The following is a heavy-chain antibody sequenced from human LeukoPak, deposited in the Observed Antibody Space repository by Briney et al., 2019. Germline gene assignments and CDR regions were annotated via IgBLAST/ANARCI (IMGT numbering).Heavy chain of an antibody. CDR3: ARKTESGGGSGY. Sequence: GGSLRLSCAASGFTVSRNYMTWVRQAPGKGPEWVSLIYSGGGTQYADSVKGRFTISRDNSKNTLYLQMNSLRAEDTAVYYCARKTESGGGSGYWGQGTLVTVSS. D-gene: IGHD1-26*01. V-gene: IGHV3-66*01. CDR1: GFTVSRNY. J-gene: IGHJ4*02. CDR2: IYSGGGT.